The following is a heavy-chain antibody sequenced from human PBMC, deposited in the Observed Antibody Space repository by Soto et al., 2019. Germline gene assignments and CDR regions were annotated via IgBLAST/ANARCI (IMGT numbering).Heavy chain of an antibody. CDR2: IYHSGST. CDR1: GGSISSGGYS. Sequence: PSETLSLTCAVSGGSISSGGYSWSWIRQPPGKGLEWIGYIYHSGSTYYNPSLKSRVTVSVDRSKNQFSLKLSSVTAADTAVYYWARVGYSSRGPDYWGKGTLVTV. D-gene: IGHD6-13*01. V-gene: IGHV4-30-2*01. CDR3: ARVGYSSRGPDY. J-gene: IGHJ4*02.